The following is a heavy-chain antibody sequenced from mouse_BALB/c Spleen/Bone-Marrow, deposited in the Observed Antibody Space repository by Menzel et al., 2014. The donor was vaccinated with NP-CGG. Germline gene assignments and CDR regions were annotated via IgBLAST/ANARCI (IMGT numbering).Heavy chain of an antibody. CDR1: GYTFTNYW. V-gene: IGHV1-69*02. CDR2: IDPSDSYS. CDR3: ARGVVYYYAMDY. Sequence: VQLVESGAELVKPGASVKLSCKASGYTFTNYWMHWVKQRPGQGLEWIGEIDPSDSYSSYNQNFKGKATLTVDKSSSTAYMQLTSLTSEDSAVYYCARGVVYYYAMDYWGQGTSVTVSS. J-gene: IGHJ4*01.